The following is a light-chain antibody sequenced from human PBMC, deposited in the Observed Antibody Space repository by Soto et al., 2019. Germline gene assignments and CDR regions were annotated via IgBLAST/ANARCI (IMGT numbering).Light chain of an antibody. CDR1: QSVSSY. Sequence: EIVLTQSPATLSLSPGERATLSCRASQSVSSYLAWYQQKPGQAPRLLIYDASNRATGIPARFSGSGSGSDFTLTFCSLEPFDFAVYYCQQRSNWPPSSTFGQGTRLEIK. J-gene: IGKJ5*01. V-gene: IGKV3-11*01. CDR3: QQRSNWPPSST. CDR2: DAS.